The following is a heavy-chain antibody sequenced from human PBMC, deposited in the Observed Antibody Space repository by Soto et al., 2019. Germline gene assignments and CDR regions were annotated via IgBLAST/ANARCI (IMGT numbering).Heavy chain of an antibody. CDR3: ESRSLRGRGIHPGLRCDWFDP. CDR2: ISSNGSTI. Sequence: PGGSLRLSCAASGFTFSDYYMSWVRQAPGKGLEWVSYISSNGSTIYYADSVKGRFTISRDNAKNSLYLQMNSLRAEDTAVYYCESRSLRGRGIHPGLRCDWFDPWGQGTLVTVSS. D-gene: IGHD5-18*01. J-gene: IGHJ5*01. V-gene: IGHV3-11*01. CDR1: GFTFSDYY.